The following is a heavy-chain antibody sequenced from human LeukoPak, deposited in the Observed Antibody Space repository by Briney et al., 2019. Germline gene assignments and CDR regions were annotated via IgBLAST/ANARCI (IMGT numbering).Heavy chain of an antibody. Sequence: SQTLSLTCTVSGGSINSGGYYWSWIRQHPGKGLEWIGYIYYSGNTYYNPSLKSRITISLDTSKNQFSLKLSSVTAAETAVYYCARGSSGWLRFDYWGQGTLVTVSS. CDR2: IYYSGNT. CDR1: GGSINSGGYY. D-gene: IGHD6-19*01. V-gene: IGHV4-31*03. J-gene: IGHJ4*02. CDR3: ARGSSGWLRFDY.